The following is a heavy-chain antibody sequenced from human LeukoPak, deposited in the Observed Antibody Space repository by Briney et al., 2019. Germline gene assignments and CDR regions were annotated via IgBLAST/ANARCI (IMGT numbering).Heavy chain of an antibody. D-gene: IGHD3-10*01. Sequence: GPLRLSCAVSGFSFTYYWMAWVRQAPGKGLEWVANIKQDGSEKYYVDSVNGRFTISRDNAHNSLSLQMNSLRAEDTAVYYCARGRGAFNVWGQGTMVTVSS. CDR3: ARGRGAFNV. J-gene: IGHJ3*01. CDR1: GFSFTYYW. CDR2: IKQDGSEK. V-gene: IGHV3-7*01.